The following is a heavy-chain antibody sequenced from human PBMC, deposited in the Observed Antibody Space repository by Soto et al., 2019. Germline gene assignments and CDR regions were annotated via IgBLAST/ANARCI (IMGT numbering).Heavy chain of an antibody. CDR1: GGSISSSNW. Sequence: KPSETLSLTCAVSGGSISSSNWWSWVRQPPGKGLEWIGYIYYSGSTNYNPSLKSRVTISVDTSKNQFSLKLSSVTAADTAVYYCASVRAARRQYNWFDPWGQGTLVTVSS. V-gene: IGHV4-4*02. D-gene: IGHD6-6*01. CDR2: IYYSGST. J-gene: IGHJ5*02. CDR3: ASVRAARRQYNWFDP.